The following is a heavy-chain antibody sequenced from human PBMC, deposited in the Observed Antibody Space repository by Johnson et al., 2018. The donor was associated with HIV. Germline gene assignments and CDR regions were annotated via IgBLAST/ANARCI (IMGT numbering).Heavy chain of an antibody. J-gene: IGHJ3*02. V-gene: IGHV3-30*18. CDR2: ISYAVSNK. D-gene: IGHD6-19*01. CDR3: AKDIPSSGHAFDI. Sequence: QVQLVESGGGVVRPGGSLRVSCAASGFTFNSYGMHWVRQAPGEGLEWVAIISYAVSNKYYADSVKGRFTISRDNAKNSLYLQMNSLRAEDTALYYCAKDIPSSGHAFDIWGQGTMVTVSS. CDR1: GFTFNSYG.